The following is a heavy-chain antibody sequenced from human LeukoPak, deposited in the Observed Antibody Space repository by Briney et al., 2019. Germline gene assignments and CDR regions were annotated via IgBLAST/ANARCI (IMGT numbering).Heavy chain of an antibody. CDR3: AREGCSGGSCYPY. V-gene: IGHV4-4*07. CDR2: IYTSGST. CDR1: GGSISSYY. J-gene: IGHJ4*02. D-gene: IGHD2-15*01. Sequence: PSETLSLTCTVSGGSISSYYWSCIRQPAGKGLEWIGRIYTSGSTNYNPSLKSRVTMSVDTSNNQFSLRLSSVTAADTAVYYCAREGCSGGSCYPYWGQGTLVTVSS.